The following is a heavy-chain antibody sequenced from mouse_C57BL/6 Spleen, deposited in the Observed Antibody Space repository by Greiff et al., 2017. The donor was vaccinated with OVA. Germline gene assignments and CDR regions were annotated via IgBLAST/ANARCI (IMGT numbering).Heavy chain of an antibody. D-gene: IGHD2-13*01. CDR3: ERSAGGADYRFDY. CDR1: GYTFTDYS. J-gene: IGHJ2*01. V-gene: IGHV1-78*01. Sequence: QVQLQQSDAELVKPGASVKISCKASGYTFTDYSIHWMKQRPGQGLEWIGYIYPSDGSTKYNEKFKGKATLTVDKSSSTAYMQLNSLTSEDSAVSVCERSAGGADYRFDYWGQGTTLTVSS. CDR2: IYPSDGST.